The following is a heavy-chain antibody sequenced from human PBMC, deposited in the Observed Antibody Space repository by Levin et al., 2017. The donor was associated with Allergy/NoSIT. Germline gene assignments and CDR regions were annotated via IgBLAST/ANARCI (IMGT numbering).Heavy chain of an antibody. V-gene: IGHV4-34*01. D-gene: IGHD3-10*01. J-gene: IGHJ4*02. CDR1: GGSFSGYY. CDR2: INHSGST. CDR3: ARVIYYYGSGSYYKGHFDY. Sequence: PSETLSLTCAVYGGSFSGYYWSWIRQPPGKGLEWIGEINHSGSTNYNPSLKSRVTISVDTSKNQFSLKLSSVTAADTAVYYCARVIYYYGSGSYYKGHFDYWGQGTLVTVSS.